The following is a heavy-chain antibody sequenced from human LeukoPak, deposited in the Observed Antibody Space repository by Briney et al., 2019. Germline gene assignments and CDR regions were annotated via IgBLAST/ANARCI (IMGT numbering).Heavy chain of an antibody. CDR3: ARLTIYASGEDS. V-gene: IGHV4-39*01. Sequence: SETLSLTCTVSGGSISSSSYYWSWIRQPPGKGLEWIGSIYYSGSTYYDPSLKSRVTISVDTSKNQFSLKLSSVTAADTAVYYCARLTIYASGEDSWGQGILVTVSS. D-gene: IGHD2/OR15-2a*01. CDR2: IYYSGST. J-gene: IGHJ4*02. CDR1: GGSISSSSYY.